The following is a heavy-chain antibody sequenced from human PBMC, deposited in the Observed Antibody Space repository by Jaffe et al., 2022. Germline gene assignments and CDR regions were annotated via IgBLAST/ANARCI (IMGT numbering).Heavy chain of an antibody. CDR3: ARWGVYYDSSGQILGYSAFDI. J-gene: IGHJ3*02. V-gene: IGHV1-69*05. Sequence: QVQLVQSGAEVKKPGSSVKVSCKASGGTFSSYAISWVRQAPGQGLEWMGGIIPIFGTANYAQKFQGRVTITTDESTSTAYMELSSLRSEDTAVYYCARWGVYYDSSGQILGYSAFDIWGQGTMVTVSS. CDR2: IIPIFGTA. D-gene: IGHD3-22*01. CDR1: GGTFSSYA.